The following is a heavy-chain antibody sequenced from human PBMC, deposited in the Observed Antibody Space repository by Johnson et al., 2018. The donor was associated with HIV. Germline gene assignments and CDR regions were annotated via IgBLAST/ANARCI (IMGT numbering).Heavy chain of an antibody. CDR1: GFTFDDYG. J-gene: IGHJ3*02. CDR3: AKDPVGATWAFDI. Sequence: QMLLVESGGGVVRPGGSLRLSCAASGFTFDDYGMHWVRQAPGKGLEWVAVIWYDGSNKYYADSVKGRFTISRDNSKNTLYLQMNSLRAEDTAVYYCAKDPVGATWAFDIWGQGTMVTVSS. CDR2: IWYDGSNK. V-gene: IGHV3-30*02. D-gene: IGHD1-26*01.